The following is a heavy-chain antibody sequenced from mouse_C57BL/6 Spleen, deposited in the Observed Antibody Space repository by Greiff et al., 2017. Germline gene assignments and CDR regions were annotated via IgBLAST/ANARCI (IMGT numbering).Heavy chain of an antibody. CDR3: ASYYYGSSLWYFDV. CDR1: GYTFTSYW. CDR2: IDPNSGGT. D-gene: IGHD1-1*01. J-gene: IGHJ1*03. V-gene: IGHV1-72*01. Sequence: QVQLQQPGAELVKPGASVKLSCKASGYTFTSYWMHWVKQRPGRGLEWIGRIDPNSGGTKYNEKFKSEATLTVDKPSSTAYMQLSSLTSEDSAVYYCASYYYGSSLWYFDVWGTGTTVTVSS.